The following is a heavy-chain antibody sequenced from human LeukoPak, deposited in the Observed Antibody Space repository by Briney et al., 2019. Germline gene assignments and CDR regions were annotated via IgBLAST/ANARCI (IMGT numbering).Heavy chain of an antibody. CDR2: TSGSGGNP. Sequence: GSLRLSCAAPGFAFSSYAMSWVRQAPGKGLEWVSVTSGSGGNPYYADSVKGRLTISRDNSKNTLYLHMNSLRAEDTALYCCAKETGIILVRGAVDYWGQGTLVTVSS. CDR3: AKETGIILVRGAVDY. V-gene: IGHV3-23*01. CDR1: GFAFSSYA. D-gene: IGHD3-10*01. J-gene: IGHJ4*02.